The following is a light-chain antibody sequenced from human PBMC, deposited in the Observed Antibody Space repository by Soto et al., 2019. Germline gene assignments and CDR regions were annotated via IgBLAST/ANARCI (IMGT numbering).Light chain of an antibody. CDR2: GES. Sequence: EIVLTQSPGTLSLSPGDRATLSCRASQSVTGTYLAWYQHKPGQAPRLLIYGESIRATGIPDRFSGSGSGTDFTLTISRLEPEDFAVYYCQQYGSPLWTFGQGTKVET. CDR3: QQYGSPLWT. J-gene: IGKJ1*01. V-gene: IGKV3-20*01. CDR1: QSVTGTY.